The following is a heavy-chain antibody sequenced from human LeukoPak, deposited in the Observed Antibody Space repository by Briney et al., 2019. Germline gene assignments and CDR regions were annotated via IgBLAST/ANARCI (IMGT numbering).Heavy chain of an antibody. Sequence: GGSLRLSCTASGFTFSTYAMHWVRQAPGKGLEWVAIISYDGNNKYYADSVKGRFIISRDNSKNTLYLQMNSLRAEDTAIYYCARDPKGGFSYGWGAFDIWGQGTMVTVSS. CDR3: ARDPKGGFSYGWGAFDI. CDR1: GFTFSTYA. CDR2: ISYDGNNK. V-gene: IGHV3-30-3*01. D-gene: IGHD5-18*01. J-gene: IGHJ3*02.